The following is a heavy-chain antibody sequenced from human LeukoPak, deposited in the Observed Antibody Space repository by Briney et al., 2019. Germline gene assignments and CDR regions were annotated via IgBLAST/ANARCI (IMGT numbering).Heavy chain of an antibody. CDR2: ISSSSSYI. D-gene: IGHD6-19*01. Sequence: GGSLRLSCAASGFTFSSYSMNWVRQAPGKGLEWVSSISSSSSYIYYADSVKGRFTISRDNAKNSLYLQMNSLRAEDTAVYYCARDVAVAGTGAFDYWGQGTLVTVSS. V-gene: IGHV3-21*01. CDR1: GFTFSSYS. J-gene: IGHJ4*02. CDR3: ARDVAVAGTGAFDY.